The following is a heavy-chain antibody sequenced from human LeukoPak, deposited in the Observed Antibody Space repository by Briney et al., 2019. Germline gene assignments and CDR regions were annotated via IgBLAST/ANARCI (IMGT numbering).Heavy chain of an antibody. J-gene: IGHJ3*02. CDR3: ARADYYGSGNYAFDI. CDR2: INPNSGGT. V-gene: IGHV1-2*02. Sequence: ASVKVSCKASGYTFTGYYMHWVRQAPGQGLEWMGWINPNSGGTNYAQKLQGRVTMTTDTSTSTAYMELSSLRSEDTAVYYCARADYYGSGNYAFDIWGQGTMVTVSS. CDR1: GYTFTGYY. D-gene: IGHD3-10*01.